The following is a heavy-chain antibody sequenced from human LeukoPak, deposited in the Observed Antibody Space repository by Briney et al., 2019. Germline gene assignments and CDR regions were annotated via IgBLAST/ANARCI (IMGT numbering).Heavy chain of an antibody. CDR2: ISRSGSTK. D-gene: IGHD2-15*01. CDR1: GFTFSDYN. Sequence: GGSLRLSCAASGFTFSDYNMRWIRQAPGKGLEWVSSISRSGSTKYYADSVKGRFTISRDNAKNSLFLQMNSLRAEDTAVYYCARVLRYCSGGNCYSGGLGYMDVWGKGTTATISS. J-gene: IGHJ6*03. CDR3: ARVLRYCSGGNCYSGGLGYMDV. V-gene: IGHV3-11*01.